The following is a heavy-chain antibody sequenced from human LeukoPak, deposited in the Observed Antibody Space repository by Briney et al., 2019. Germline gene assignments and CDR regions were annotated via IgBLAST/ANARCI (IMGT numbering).Heavy chain of an antibody. CDR1: GFTFSSYV. J-gene: IGHJ4*02. D-gene: IGHD6-19*01. Sequence: GGSLRLSCAASGFTFSSYVMPWVRQAPGKGLEWVADIPYDGNNKYYAGSVKGRFTITRDNSKNTLHLQMNSLRAEDTAVYYCARDPAIAVAGRVQPYYLDYWGQGTLVTVSS. CDR2: IPYDGNNK. V-gene: IGHV3-30*04. CDR3: ARDPAIAVAGRVQPYYLDY.